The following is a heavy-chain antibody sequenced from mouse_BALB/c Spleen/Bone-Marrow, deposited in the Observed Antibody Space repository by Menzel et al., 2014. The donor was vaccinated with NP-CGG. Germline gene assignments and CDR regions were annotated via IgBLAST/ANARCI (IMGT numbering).Heavy chain of an antibody. V-gene: IGHV1-9*01. Sequence: VQLQQSGAELMKPGASVKISCKATGYAFSSYWIEWVKQRPGHGLEWIGEILPGSGSTNYNEKFKGKATFTADTSSNTAYMQLSSLTSEDSAVYYCGNYYAMDYWGQGTSVTVSS. CDR1: GYAFSSYW. CDR3: GNYYAMDY. J-gene: IGHJ4*01. CDR2: ILPGSGST.